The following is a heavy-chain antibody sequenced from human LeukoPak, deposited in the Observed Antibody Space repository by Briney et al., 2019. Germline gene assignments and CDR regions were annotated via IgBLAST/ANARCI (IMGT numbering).Heavy chain of an antibody. J-gene: IGHJ4*02. CDR2: IYHSGST. Sequence: PSETLSRTCAVSGYSISSGYYWGWIRQPPGKGLEWIGSIYHSGSTYYNPSLKSRVTISVHTSKHQFYLKLSSVTAADTAVYYCARHTLGYYFDYWGQGTLVTVSS. CDR3: ARHTLGYYFDY. D-gene: IGHD1-26*01. CDR1: GYSISSGYY. V-gene: IGHV4-38-2*01.